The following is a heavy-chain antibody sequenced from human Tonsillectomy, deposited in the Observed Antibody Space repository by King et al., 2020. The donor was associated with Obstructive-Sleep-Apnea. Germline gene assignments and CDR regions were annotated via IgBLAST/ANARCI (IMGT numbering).Heavy chain of an antibody. CDR2: IKEDGSDK. CDR3: ARELGWRDAFAI. V-gene: IGHV3-7*03. Sequence: VQLVESGGGLVQPGGSLRLSCIASGFTFNNYWMSWVRQAPGKGLEWVASIKEDGSDKYSVDSVKGRFTISRDNAKNSLYLQMNSLRAEDTAVYYCARELGWRDAFAIWGQGTIVTVSS. CDR1: GFTFNNYW. J-gene: IGHJ3*02. D-gene: IGHD2-21*01.